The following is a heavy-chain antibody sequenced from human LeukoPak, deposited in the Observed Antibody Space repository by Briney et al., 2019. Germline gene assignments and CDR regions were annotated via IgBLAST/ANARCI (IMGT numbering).Heavy chain of an antibody. CDR1: GFTFDGYG. V-gene: IGHV3-20*04. J-gene: IGHJ4*02. CDR2: INWNGGST. CDR3: ARDPYDSSGYRTYYFDY. Sequence: GGSLRLSCAASGFTFDGYGMSWVRQAPGKGLEWVSGINWNGGSTGYADSVKGRFTISRDNAKNSLYLQMNSLRAEDTALYYCARDPYDSSGYRTYYFDYWGQGTLVTVSS. D-gene: IGHD3-22*01.